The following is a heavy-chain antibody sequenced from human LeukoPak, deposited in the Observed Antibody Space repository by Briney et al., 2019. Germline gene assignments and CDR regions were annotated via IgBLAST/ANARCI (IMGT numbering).Heavy chain of an antibody. CDR2: IIPIFGTA. Sequence: SVKVSCKASGGTFSSYAISWVRQAPGQGLEWMGGIIPIFGTANYAQKFQGRVTITADESTSPAYMELSSLRSEDTAVYYCAGTNGVSVNTHTNENYYYYGMDVWGQGTTVTVSS. CDR1: GGTFSSYA. D-gene: IGHD2-8*01. J-gene: IGHJ6*02. CDR3: AGTNGVSVNTHTNENYYYYGMDV. V-gene: IGHV1-69*13.